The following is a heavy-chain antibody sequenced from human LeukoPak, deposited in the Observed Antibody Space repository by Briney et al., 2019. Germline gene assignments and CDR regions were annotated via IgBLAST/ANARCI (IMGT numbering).Heavy chain of an antibody. CDR1: GYTFTSYD. CDR3: ARSFRVAGRAAFDY. D-gene: IGHD6-19*01. CDR2: MNPNSGNT. V-gene: IGHV1-8*01. Sequence: ASVKVSCKASGYTFTSYDINWVRQATGQGLEWMGWMNPNSGNTGYAQKFQGRVTMTRNTSISTAYMELSSLRSEDTAVYYCARSFRVAGRAAFDYWGQGTLVTVSS. J-gene: IGHJ4*02.